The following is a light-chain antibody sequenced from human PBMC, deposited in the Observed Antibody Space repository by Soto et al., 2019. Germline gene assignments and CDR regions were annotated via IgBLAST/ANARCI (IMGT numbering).Light chain of an antibody. CDR2: DVS. J-gene: IGLJ1*01. V-gene: IGLV2-11*01. CDR3: CSYAGSRYV. Sequence: QSALTQPRSVSGSPGQSVTISCTGTSSDVGGYNYVSWYQQHPGKAPKLMIYDVSKRPSGVPDRFSGSKSGNTASLTISGHQAEYEADYYCCSYAGSRYVFGTGTKLTVL. CDR1: SSDVGGYNY.